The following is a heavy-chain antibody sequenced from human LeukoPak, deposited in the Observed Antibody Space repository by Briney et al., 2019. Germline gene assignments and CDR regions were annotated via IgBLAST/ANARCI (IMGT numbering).Heavy chain of an antibody. CDR3: ARESHGSSWYVRANWFDP. CDR1: GGSIGSYY. D-gene: IGHD6-13*01. CDR2: IYYSGST. Sequence: SETLSLTCTVSGGSIGSYYWSWIRQPPGKGLEWIGYIYYSGSTNYNPSLKSRVTISGDTSKNQFSLKLSSVTAADTAVYYCARESHGSSWYVRANWFDPWGQGTLVTVSS. J-gene: IGHJ5*02. V-gene: IGHV4-59*01.